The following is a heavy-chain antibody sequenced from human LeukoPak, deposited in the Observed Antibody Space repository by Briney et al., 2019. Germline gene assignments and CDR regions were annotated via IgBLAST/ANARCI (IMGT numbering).Heavy chain of an antibody. CDR1: GFTFSSYW. J-gene: IGHJ4*02. CDR2: IYSGDTT. CDR3: ARQVAGPYYFDY. D-gene: IGHD6-19*01. V-gene: IGHV3-66*04. Sequence: PGGSLRLSCAASGFTFSSYWMSWVRQAPGKGLEWVSVIYSGDTTYYADSVKGRFTISRDNSKNTLYLQMNSLRAEDTAVYYCARQVAGPYYFDYWGQGTLVTVSS.